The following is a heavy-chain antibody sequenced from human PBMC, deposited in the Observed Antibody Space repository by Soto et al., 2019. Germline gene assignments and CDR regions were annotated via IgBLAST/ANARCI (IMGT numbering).Heavy chain of an antibody. Sequence: SETLSLTCTVSGGSISSYYWSWIRQPPGKGLEWIGYIYYSGSTNYNPSLKSRVTISVDTSKNQFSLKLSSVTAADTAVYYCARDRLDRLTGTTTVIGFQHWGQGTLVTVSS. CDR2: IYYSGST. D-gene: IGHD1-7*01. J-gene: IGHJ1*01. CDR3: ARDRLDRLTGTTTVIGFQH. CDR1: GGSISSYY. V-gene: IGHV4-59*01.